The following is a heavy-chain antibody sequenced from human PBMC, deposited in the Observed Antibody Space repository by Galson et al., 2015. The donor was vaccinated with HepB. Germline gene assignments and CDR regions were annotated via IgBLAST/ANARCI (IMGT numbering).Heavy chain of an antibody. CDR3: ARGRKRPPQWLGELLSIDAFDI. J-gene: IGHJ3*02. D-gene: IGHD3-10*01. CDR2: ISHDGSKK. CDR1: GFTFSNAW. Sequence: SLRLSCAASGFTFSNAWMSWVRQAPGKGLEWVAVISHDGSKKDYADSVKGRFTISRDNSKNTLYLQMNSLRPDDTAVYYCARGRKRPPQWLGELLSIDAFDIWGQGTMVTVSS. V-gene: IGHV3-30*03.